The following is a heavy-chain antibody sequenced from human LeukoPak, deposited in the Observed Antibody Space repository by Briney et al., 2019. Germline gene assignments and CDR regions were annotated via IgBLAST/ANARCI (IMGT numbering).Heavy chain of an antibody. Sequence: PGGSLRLSCAASGFTFSSYEMNWVRQAPGKGLEWVSYISSSGSTIYYADSVKGRFTISRDNAKNSLYLQMNSLRAEDTAVYYCARGRRGGFVMATITAVFFDYWGQGTLVTVSS. CDR2: ISSSGSTI. J-gene: IGHJ4*02. V-gene: IGHV3-48*03. CDR1: GFTFSSYE. D-gene: IGHD5-24*01. CDR3: ARGRRGGFVMATITAVFFDY.